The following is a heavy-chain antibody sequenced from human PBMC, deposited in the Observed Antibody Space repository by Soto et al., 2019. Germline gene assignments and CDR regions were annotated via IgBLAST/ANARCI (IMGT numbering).Heavy chain of an antibody. CDR1: GGSISDSSHY. CDR3: ARHFGNYGDWAFDF. J-gene: IGHJ4*02. CDR2: INYSGRT. V-gene: IGHV4-39*01. Sequence: PSETLSLTCTVSGGSISDSSHYWAWIRQPPGKGLEWIATINYSGRTYYKPSLRSRFNISVDTSRDQFFLNLNSVTAADTAVYYCARHFGNYGDWAFDFWGQGTLVTVS. D-gene: IGHD4-17*01.